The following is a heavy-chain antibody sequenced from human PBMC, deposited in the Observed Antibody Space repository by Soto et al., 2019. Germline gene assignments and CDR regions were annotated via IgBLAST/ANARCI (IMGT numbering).Heavy chain of an antibody. Sequence: EVQLLESGGGLVQPGGSLRLACAASGFTFNNYAMNWVRQAPVRGLEWVSIISPNGDSTYYADSVKGRFTISRDNSQNTVFLQMNSLRAEDTAIYFCAKVRLTDYLRYAPHLWGQGTLVTVSS. D-gene: IGHD2-8*01. J-gene: IGHJ3*01. V-gene: IGHV3-23*01. CDR3: AKVRLTDYLRYAPHL. CDR1: GFTFNNYA. CDR2: ISPNGDST.